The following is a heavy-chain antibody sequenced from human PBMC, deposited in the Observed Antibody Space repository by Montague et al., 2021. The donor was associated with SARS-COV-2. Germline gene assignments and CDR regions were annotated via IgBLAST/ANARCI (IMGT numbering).Heavy chain of an antibody. J-gene: IGHJ3*02. Sequence: SETLSLTCTVSGGSITSYSWSWIRQPPGKGLEWIGYIYYSGSTNYNPSLKSRVTISVDTSKYQFSLKLSSVTAADTAVFYCAREGYYDSSGYYVHDAFDIWGQGTMVTVSS. CDR1: GGSITSYS. CDR2: IYYSGST. V-gene: IGHV4-59*01. D-gene: IGHD3-22*01. CDR3: AREGYYDSSGYYVHDAFDI.